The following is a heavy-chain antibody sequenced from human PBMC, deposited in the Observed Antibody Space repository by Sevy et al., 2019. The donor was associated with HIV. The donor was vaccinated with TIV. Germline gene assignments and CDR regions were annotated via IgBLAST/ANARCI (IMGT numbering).Heavy chain of an antibody. V-gene: IGHV1-18*01. CDR2: ISGYNGNT. D-gene: IGHD3-10*01. CDR1: GYTFSSYG. CDR3: ARDRSHYGSGSYYNPLDY. J-gene: IGHJ4*02. Sequence: ASVKVSWKASGYTFSSYGISWVRQAPGQGLEWMGWISGYNGNTKYVEKIQGRVTMTIDTVTSTAYMELRSLRSDDTAIYYCARDRSHYGSGSYYNPLDYWGQGIPVTVSS.